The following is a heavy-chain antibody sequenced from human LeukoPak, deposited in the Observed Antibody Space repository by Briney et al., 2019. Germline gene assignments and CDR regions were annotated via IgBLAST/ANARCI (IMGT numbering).Heavy chain of an antibody. CDR2: ISWNSGTI. CDR3: GKGDSSGYQPPDY. J-gene: IGHJ4*02. Sequence: PGWSLRLSCVTSVLTFDDYAMHWVRQAAGKGLEGVSGISWNSGTIGYADSVKGRFTISRDNAKNSLYLQMNGLRTEDTAFYYCGKGDSSGYQPPDYWGQGTLVTVSS. CDR1: VLTFDDYA. V-gene: IGHV3-9*01. D-gene: IGHD3-22*01.